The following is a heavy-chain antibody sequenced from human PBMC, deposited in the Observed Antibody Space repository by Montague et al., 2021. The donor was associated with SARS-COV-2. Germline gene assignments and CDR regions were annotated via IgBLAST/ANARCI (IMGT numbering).Heavy chain of an antibody. J-gene: IGHJ4*02. D-gene: IGHD2-15*01. CDR3: ARAQNICFIANCVNYFDL. V-gene: IGHV4-59*01. CDR2: IFYTGST. Sequence: SETRSLTCSVSGGSTSYYYWTWIRQSPGKGLQWIGYIFYTGSTKFNPSLKSRVSMSLDTSKNHFSLRLSAVTAADTARYYCARAQNICFIANCVNYFDLWGLGALVTVSS. CDR1: GGSTSYYY.